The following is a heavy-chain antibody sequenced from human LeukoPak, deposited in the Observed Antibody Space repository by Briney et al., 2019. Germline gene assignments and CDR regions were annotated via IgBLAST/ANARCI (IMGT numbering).Heavy chain of an antibody. V-gene: IGHV3-11*05. Sequence: GGSLRLSRAASGFTFSDSYMRWIRQAAGKGLEWISYISSTSSHTNYADSVKGRFTISRDNAKRSLYLQMNSLRAEDTAVYYCTRGQLAGDFAHWGQGTLVTVSS. CDR2: ISSTSSHT. D-gene: IGHD4-17*01. J-gene: IGHJ4*02. CDR1: GFTFSDSY. CDR3: TRGQLAGDFAH.